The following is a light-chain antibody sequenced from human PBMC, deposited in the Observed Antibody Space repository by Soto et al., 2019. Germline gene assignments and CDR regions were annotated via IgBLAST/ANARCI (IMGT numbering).Light chain of an antibody. CDR1: QSVSGY. V-gene: IGKV3-11*01. J-gene: IGKJ4*01. CDR3: QQRSNWPLT. Sequence: EIVLTQSPATLSLSPGERATLSCRASQSVSGYLAWYQQKRGQAPRLLIYDASNRATGIPARFSGSGSGTDFSLTISSLESEDFAVYYCQQRSNWPLTFGGGTKVDIK. CDR2: DAS.